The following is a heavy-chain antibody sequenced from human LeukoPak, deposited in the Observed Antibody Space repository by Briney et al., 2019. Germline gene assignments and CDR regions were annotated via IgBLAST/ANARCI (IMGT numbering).Heavy chain of an antibody. J-gene: IGHJ4*02. V-gene: IGHV3-48*01. CDR1: GFTFSSYS. CDR2: ISSSSSTI. Sequence: GGSLRLSCAASGFTFSSYSMNWVRQAPGKGLEWVSYISSSSSTIYYADSVKGRFTISRDNAKNSLYLQMNSLRAEDTAVYYCAREPVWFGELYDGYFDYWGQGTLVTVSS. CDR3: AREPVWFGELYDGYFDY. D-gene: IGHD3-10*01.